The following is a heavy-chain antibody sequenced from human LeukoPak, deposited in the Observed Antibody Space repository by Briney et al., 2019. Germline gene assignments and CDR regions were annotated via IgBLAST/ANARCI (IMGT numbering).Heavy chain of an antibody. CDR1: GFTFSSYA. Sequence: GGSLRLSCAASGFTFSSYAISWVREAAASGLRWDSSLRGNGDTFYADSPKRRFPLPRDDSTNTVYLQLNNLRVAATAVYYCAKASWVSNADAVLWGQGTVVTVSS. CDR3: AKASWVSNADAVL. CDR2: LRGNGDT. D-gene: IGHD1-1*01. V-gene: IGHV3-23*01. J-gene: IGHJ4*02.